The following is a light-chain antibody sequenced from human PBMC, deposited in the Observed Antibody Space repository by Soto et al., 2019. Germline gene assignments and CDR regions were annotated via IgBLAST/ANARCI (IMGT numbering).Light chain of an antibody. J-gene: IGKJ2*01. CDR3: QQSYSTPYT. V-gene: IGKV1-39*01. Sequence: DIQMTQSPSSLSASVGDRVTITCRASQSISSYLNWYRQKPGKAPKLLIYAASSLQSGVPSRFSGSGSGTDFTLTISSLQPEDFATYYCQQSYSTPYTFGQGTKVDI. CDR1: QSISSY. CDR2: AAS.